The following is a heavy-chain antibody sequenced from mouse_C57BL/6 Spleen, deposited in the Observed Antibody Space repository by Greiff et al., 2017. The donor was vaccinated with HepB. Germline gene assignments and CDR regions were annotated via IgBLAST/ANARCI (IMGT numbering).Heavy chain of an antibody. D-gene: IGHD2-5*01. CDR3: ARSYYSNYGPFAY. J-gene: IGHJ3*01. V-gene: IGHV1-82*01. CDR1: GYAFSSSW. Sequence: QVQLQQSGPELVKPGASVKISCKASGYAFSSSWMNWVKQRPGKGLGWIGRIYPGDGDTNYNGKFKGKATLTADKSSSTAYMQLSSLTSEDSAVYFCARSYYSNYGPFAYWGQGTLVTVSA. CDR2: IYPGDGDT.